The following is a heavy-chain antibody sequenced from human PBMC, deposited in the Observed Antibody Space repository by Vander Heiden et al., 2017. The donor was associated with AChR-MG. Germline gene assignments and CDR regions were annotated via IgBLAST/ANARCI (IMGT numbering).Heavy chain of an antibody. Sequence: QVQLQESGPGLVKPSETLSLTCTVSGGSISSYYWSWIRQPAGKGLEWIGRIYTSGSTNYNPSLKSRVTMSVDTSKNQFSLKLSSVTAADTAVYYCARDDGGPDNQKGEFYYYYGMDVWGQGTTVTVSS. CDR2: IYTSGST. CDR3: ARDDGGPDNQKGEFYYYYGMDV. J-gene: IGHJ6*02. CDR1: GGSISSYY. V-gene: IGHV4-4*07. D-gene: IGHD1-1*01.